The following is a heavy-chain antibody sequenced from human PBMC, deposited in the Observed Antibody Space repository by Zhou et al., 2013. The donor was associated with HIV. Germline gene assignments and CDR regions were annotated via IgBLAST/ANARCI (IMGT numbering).Heavy chain of an antibody. V-gene: IGHV1-18*01. D-gene: IGHD1-1*01. Sequence: QVQLVQSGPEVKKPGASVTVSCKASGYTFISYGISWVRHAPGQGLEWMGWISTYNGDTYYVQKFQGRVTMTIDTSTRTAYMELRSLRSDDTAVYYCAREPPXLERRLDYWGQGTLVTVSS. CDR1: GYTFISYG. J-gene: IGHJ4*02. CDR3: AREPPXLERRLDY. CDR2: ISTYNGDT.